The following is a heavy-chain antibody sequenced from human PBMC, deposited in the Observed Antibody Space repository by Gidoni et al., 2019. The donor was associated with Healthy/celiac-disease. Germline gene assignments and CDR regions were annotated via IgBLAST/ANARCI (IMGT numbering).Heavy chain of an antibody. CDR2: IYYRGST. Sequence: QVQLQESGPGLVQPSQPLSLTCTVSVGSISSGGSSWSWLRQHPGKGLEWIGYIYYRGSTYYNPSLKSRVTISVDTSKNQFSLKLSSVTAADTAVYYCARSGSYWQAFDIWGQGTMVTVSS. J-gene: IGHJ3*02. CDR3: ARSGSYWQAFDI. V-gene: IGHV4-31*03. CDR1: VGSISSGGSS. D-gene: IGHD1-26*01.